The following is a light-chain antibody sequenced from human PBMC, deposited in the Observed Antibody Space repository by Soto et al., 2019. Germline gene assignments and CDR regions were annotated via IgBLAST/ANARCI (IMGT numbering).Light chain of an antibody. V-gene: IGLV2-8*01. CDR1: SSDVGAYKY. J-gene: IGLJ3*02. CDR2: EVS. Sequence: QSALTQPPSASGSPGQSVTISCTGTSSDVGAYKYVSWYQQYPGKAPKLMIYEVSKRHSGVPDRFSGSKSGNTASLTVSGLQAEDEGDYYCTSYVGSNIWVFGGGTKLTVL. CDR3: TSYVGSNIWV.